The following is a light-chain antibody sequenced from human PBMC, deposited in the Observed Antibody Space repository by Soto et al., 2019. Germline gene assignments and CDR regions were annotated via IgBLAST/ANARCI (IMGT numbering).Light chain of an antibody. J-gene: IGKJ1*01. Sequence: DIQMTQSPCSMSASVGDRVTITCRASQSIGRGLAWYQRKPGKAPKLLIYDGSTLESGVPSRFSGGGFGTEFTLTISSLQPEDFATYYCQQSYSTLRTFGQGTKVDIK. V-gene: IGKV1-5*01. CDR1: QSIGRG. CDR2: DGS. CDR3: QQSYSTLRT.